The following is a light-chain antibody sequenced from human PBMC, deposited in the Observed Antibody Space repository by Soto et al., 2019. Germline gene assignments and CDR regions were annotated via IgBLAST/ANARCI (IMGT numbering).Light chain of an antibody. CDR1: QSVSSN. CDR2: GAS. CDR3: QKYGSSPIT. J-gene: IGKJ1*01. V-gene: IGKV3-20*01. Sequence: EIVLTQSPGTLSLSPGERATLSCRASQSVSSNLAWYQQKPGQAPRLFIYGASSRATGIPDRFSGSGSGTDFTLTISRLEPEDFAVYYCQKYGSSPITFGQGTKVDIK.